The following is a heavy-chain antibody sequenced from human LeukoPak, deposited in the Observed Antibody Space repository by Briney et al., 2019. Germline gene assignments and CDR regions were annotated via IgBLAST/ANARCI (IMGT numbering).Heavy chain of an antibody. CDR3: ARDPRITMVRGVFDY. CDR2: IIPILGIA. D-gene: IGHD3-10*01. J-gene: IGHJ4*02. Sequence: SMKVSCKASGGTFSSYAISWVRQAPGQGLEWMGRIIPILGIANYAQKFQGRVTITADKSTSTAYMELSSLRSEDTAVYYCARDPRITMVRGVFDYWGQGTLVTVSS. V-gene: IGHV1-69*04. CDR1: GGTFSSYA.